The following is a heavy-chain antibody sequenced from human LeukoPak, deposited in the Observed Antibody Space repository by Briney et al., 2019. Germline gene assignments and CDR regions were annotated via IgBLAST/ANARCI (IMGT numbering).Heavy chain of an antibody. J-gene: IGHJ5*02. V-gene: IGHV4-61*02. CDR3: ARERGRPIFGVVKHWFDP. CDR1: GDSISSGTYY. Sequence: PSQTLSLTCTVSGDSISSGTYYWNWIRQPAGKGLEWIGRIYSSGSTSYNPSLKSRVTISLDTSKNLFSLKLSSVTAADTAVYYCARERGRPIFGVVKHWFDPWGQGNLVTVSS. D-gene: IGHD3-3*01. CDR2: IYSSGST.